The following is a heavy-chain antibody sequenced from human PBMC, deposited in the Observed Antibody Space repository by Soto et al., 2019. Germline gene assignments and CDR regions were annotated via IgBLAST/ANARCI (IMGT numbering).Heavy chain of an antibody. D-gene: IGHD6-19*01. V-gene: IGHV3-30*18. J-gene: IGHJ4*02. CDR1: GFTFSDYA. CDR3: AKGGRQWLVTSDFNY. CDR2: VSHDGRNT. Sequence: VQLVESGGGVVQPGRSLRLSCAASGFTFSDYAMHWVRQAPGKGLEWVAVVSHDGRNTHYADSVKGRFTISRDSSKNTVSLXXXXXXAEDTXVXYXAKGGRQWLVTSDFNYWGQGALVTVSS.